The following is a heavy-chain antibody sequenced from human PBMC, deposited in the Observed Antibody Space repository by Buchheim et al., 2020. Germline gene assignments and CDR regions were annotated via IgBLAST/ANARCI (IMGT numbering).Heavy chain of an antibody. CDR2: IYYSGST. V-gene: IGHV4-59*01. D-gene: IGHD6-13*01. CDR1: GGSISSYY. J-gene: IGHJ4*02. Sequence: QVQLQESGPGLVKPSETLSLTCTVSGGSISSYYWSWIRQPPGKGLEWIGYIYYSGSTNYSPSLKSRVTISVDTSKNQFSLKLSSVTAADTAVYYCARDSAAYYFDYWGQGTL. CDR3: ARDSAAYYFDY.